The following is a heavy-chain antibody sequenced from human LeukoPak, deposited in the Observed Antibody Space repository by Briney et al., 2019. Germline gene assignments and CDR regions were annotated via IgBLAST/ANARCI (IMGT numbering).Heavy chain of an antibody. V-gene: IGHV3-30*18. D-gene: IGHD6-19*01. CDR3: AKDPSTHSNGWYGFDY. J-gene: IGHJ4*02. CDR1: GFTFSIYA. CDR2: ISYDGSNK. Sequence: GGSLRLSCAASGFTFSIYAMHWVRQAPGKGLEWVAVISYDGSNKYYADSVKGRFTISKDNSKNTLYLQMNSLRAEDTAVYYCAKDPSTHSNGWYGFDYWGQGTLVTVSS.